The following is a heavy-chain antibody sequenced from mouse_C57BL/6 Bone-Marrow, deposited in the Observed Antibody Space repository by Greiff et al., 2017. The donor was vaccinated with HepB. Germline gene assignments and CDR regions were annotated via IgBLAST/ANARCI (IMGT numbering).Heavy chain of an antibody. V-gene: IGHV7-1*01. CDR3: ARDKGDAMDY. CDR1: GFTFSDFY. CDR2: SRNKANDYTT. Sequence: EVMLVDSGGGLVQSGRSLRLSCATSGFTFSDFYMEWVRQAPGKGLEWIAASRNKANDYTTEYSASVKGRFIVSRDTSQSILYLQMNALRAEDTAIYYCARDKGDAMDYWGQGTSVTVSS. J-gene: IGHJ4*01.